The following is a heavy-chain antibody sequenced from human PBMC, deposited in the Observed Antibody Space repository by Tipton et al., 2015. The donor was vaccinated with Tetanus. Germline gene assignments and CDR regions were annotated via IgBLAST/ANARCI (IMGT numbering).Heavy chain of an antibody. J-gene: IGHJ3*02. Sequence: SGFTFSSYGMHWVRQAPGKGLEWVAVMWYDGSNKYYADSVKGRFTISRDNSKNTLYLQMNSLRAEDTAVYYCARDGSAADAFDIWGQGTMVTVSS. D-gene: IGHD6-25*01. CDR2: MWYDGSNK. V-gene: IGHV3-33*01. CDR1: GFTFSSYG. CDR3: ARDGSAADAFDI.